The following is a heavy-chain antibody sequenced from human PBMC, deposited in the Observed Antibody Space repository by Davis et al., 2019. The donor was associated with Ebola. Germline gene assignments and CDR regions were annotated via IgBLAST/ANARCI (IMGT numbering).Heavy chain of an antibody. CDR1: GFNFRSYA. Sequence: GESLKISCAASGFNFRSYAMNWVRQAPGKGLEWVSAISGSGGSTYYADSVKGRFTISRDNSKNTLYLQMNSLRAEDTAIYYCAKRTDSRSFEFWGQGTLVTVSS. V-gene: IGHV3-23*01. CDR2: ISGSGGST. CDR3: AKRTDSRSFEF. J-gene: IGHJ4*02. D-gene: IGHD1-14*01.